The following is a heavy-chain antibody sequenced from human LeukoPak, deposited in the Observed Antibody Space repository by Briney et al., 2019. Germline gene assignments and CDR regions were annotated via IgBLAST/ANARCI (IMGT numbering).Heavy chain of an antibody. D-gene: IGHD1-26*01. CDR2: IYPGDSDI. CDR3: ARLISGSFGDAFDI. Sequence: PGESLKISCNGSGYXFTSYWICWVRQMPGKGLEWMGIIYPGDSDIRYSPSFQGQVTISADKSISTAYLQWSSLKASGTAMYYCARLISGSFGDAFDIWGQGTMVAVSS. CDR1: GYXFTSYW. V-gene: IGHV5-51*01. J-gene: IGHJ3*02.